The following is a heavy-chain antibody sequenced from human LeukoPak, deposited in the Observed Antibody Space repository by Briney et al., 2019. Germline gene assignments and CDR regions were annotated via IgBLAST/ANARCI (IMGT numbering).Heavy chain of an antibody. J-gene: IGHJ5*02. CDR3: ARVERYTSSGPTDP. CDR1: GFTFSSRDW. Sequence: GGSLRLSCVASGFTFSSRDWMTWVRQAPGKGLEWVANIKQDGSEKNYVDSVKGRFTISRDNAKNSVDLQMNSLRVEDTAVYYCARVERYTSSGPTDPWGQGTLVTVSS. V-gene: IGHV3-7*01. CDR2: IKQDGSEK. D-gene: IGHD6-13*01.